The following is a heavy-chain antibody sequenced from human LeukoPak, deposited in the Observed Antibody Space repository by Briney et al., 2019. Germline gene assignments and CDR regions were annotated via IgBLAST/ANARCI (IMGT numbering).Heavy chain of an antibody. V-gene: IGHV3-30-3*01. D-gene: IGHD2-15*01. Sequence: GGSLRLSCVASGFTFSNYAMHWVRQAPGKGLEWVAVIAYDGRNKFYADSLKGRFSISRDNSMNTLYLQMNTLRTEDTAVYYCATQPCDSGSCYLGHWGQGTVVTLSS. CDR3: ATQPCDSGSCYLGH. CDR2: IAYDGRNK. CDR1: GFTFSNYA. J-gene: IGHJ4*02.